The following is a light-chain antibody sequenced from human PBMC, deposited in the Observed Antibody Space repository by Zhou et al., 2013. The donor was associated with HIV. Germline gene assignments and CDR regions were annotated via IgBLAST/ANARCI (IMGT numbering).Light chain of an antibody. V-gene: IGKV3-15*01. Sequence: EIVLTQSPGTLSLSPGERATLSCRASQSVGNSYLAWYQQKPGQAPRLLIYGASVRAAGIPARFSGTGSGTEFTLTISSLLSEDFALYYCQQYNNRPLFGGGTKGGDQT. CDR1: QSVGNSY. CDR2: GAS. J-gene: IGKJ4*01. CDR3: QQYNNRPL.